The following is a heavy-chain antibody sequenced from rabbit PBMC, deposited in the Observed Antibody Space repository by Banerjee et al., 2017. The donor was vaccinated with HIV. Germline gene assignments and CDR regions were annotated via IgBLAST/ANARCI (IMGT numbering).Heavy chain of an antibody. J-gene: IGHJ4*01. CDR1: GFDFSSNYY. CDR2: IPTSSGST. D-gene: IGHD8-1*01. CDR3: ARGLLGSIYYDL. Sequence: QEQLVEYGGDLVQPEGSLTLTCTASGFDFSSNYYICWVRQAPGKGPEWIACIPTSSGSTRYATWAKGRFTISKTSSTTVTLQMTSLTAADTATHFCARGLLGSIYYDLWGPGTLVTVS. V-gene: IGHV1S45*01.